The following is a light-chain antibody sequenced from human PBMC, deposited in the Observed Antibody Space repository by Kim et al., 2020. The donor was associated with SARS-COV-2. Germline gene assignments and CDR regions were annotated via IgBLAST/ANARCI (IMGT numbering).Light chain of an antibody. CDR2: GAS. CDR1: QSVSNN. J-gene: IGKJ4*01. V-gene: IGKV3-15*01. Sequence: EIVMTQSPATLSVSPGERATLSCRASQSVSNNLAWYQQRPGQAPRLLIYGASTRATDVSDRFSGSGSGTEFTLTIGSLQSEDLAVYYCQQYNDWPLLTFGGGTKVDIK. CDR3: QQYNDWPLLT.